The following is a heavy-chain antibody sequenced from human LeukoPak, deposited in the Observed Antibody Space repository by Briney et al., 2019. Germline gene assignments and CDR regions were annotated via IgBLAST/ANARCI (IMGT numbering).Heavy chain of an antibody. CDR2: IYYSGNT. D-gene: IGHD3-16*02. V-gene: IGHV4-59*12. J-gene: IGHJ4*02. CDR3: ARVSADQN. CDR1: GGSISTYY. Sequence: PSETLSLTCAASGGSISTYYWSWIRQPPGKELEWIAYIYYSGNTNYNPSLKSRVAISVDTSNNQFSLKLSSVTAADTAVYYCARVSADQNWGQGTLVTVSS.